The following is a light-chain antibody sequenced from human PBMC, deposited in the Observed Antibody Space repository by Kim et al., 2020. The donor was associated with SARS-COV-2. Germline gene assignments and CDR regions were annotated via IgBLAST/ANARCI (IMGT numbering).Light chain of an antibody. CDR2: EVT. CDR1: RGDVGSYNL. J-gene: IGLJ2*01. CDR3: CSYAGSSTVV. Sequence: GQSITISCTGTRGDVGSYNLVSWYQQRPGKAPKLMIYEVTKRPSGVSDRFSGSKSGNTASLTISGFQAEDEADYYCCSYAGSSTVVFGGGTQLTVL. V-gene: IGLV2-23*02.